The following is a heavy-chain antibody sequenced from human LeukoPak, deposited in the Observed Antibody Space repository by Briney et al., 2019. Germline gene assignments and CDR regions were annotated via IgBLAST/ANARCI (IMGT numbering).Heavy chain of an antibody. CDR3: ARPLYYYDSSGYHF. CDR2: IYYSGST. Sequence: SETLSLTCTVSGGSISSSSYYWGWIRQPPGKGVEWTGSIYYSGSTYYNPSLKSRVTISVDTSKNQFSLKLSSVTAADTAVYYCARPLYYYDSSGYHFWGQGTLVTVSS. J-gene: IGHJ4*02. V-gene: IGHV4-39*01. D-gene: IGHD3-22*01. CDR1: GGSISSSSYY.